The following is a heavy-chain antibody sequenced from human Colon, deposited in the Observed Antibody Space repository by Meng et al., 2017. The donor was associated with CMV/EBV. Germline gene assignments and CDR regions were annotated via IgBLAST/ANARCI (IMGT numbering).Heavy chain of an antibody. D-gene: IGHD1-26*01. CDR2: ISGSGGTT. V-gene: IGHV3-23*01. Sequence: GGSLKISCAASGFTFTNFGMSWVRQAPGKGLEWVSGISGSGGTTNYADSVKGRFTISRDNSKNTLYLQMNSLRAEDTAVYYCANLGAYWGQGTLVTVSS. CDR1: GFTFTNFG. CDR3: ANLGAY. J-gene: IGHJ4*02.